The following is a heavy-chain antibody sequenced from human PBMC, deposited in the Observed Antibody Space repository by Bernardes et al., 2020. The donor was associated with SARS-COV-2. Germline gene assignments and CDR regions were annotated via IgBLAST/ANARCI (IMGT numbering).Heavy chain of an antibody. D-gene: IGHD1-26*01. CDR1: NGSFSDYQ. V-gene: IGHV4-34*01. J-gene: IGHJ3*02. CDR2: INHSGRT. Sequence: SETLSLTCAVYNGSFSDYQWSWIRQPPGKGLAWIAEINHSGRTEYNPSLKSRVSISLDTSKNQFSLKLTSVTAADMAVYYCARLQWELHDAFDIWGQGTMVTVSS. CDR3: ARLQWELHDAFDI.